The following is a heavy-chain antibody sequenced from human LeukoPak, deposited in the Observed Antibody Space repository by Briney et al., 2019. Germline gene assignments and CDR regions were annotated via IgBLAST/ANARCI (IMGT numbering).Heavy chain of an antibody. CDR3: VRQRDGWVVDY. D-gene: IGHD2-15*01. Sequence: SETLSLTCTVSGGSIGSTSYYWGWIRQPPGKDLEWIGSMYYSGSTYYSPSLKSRVYISVDTSKNQFSLRLSSVTAADTAVYYCVRQRDGWVVDYWGQGSLVTVSS. CDR2: MYYSGST. V-gene: IGHV4-39*01. J-gene: IGHJ4*02. CDR1: GGSIGSTSYY.